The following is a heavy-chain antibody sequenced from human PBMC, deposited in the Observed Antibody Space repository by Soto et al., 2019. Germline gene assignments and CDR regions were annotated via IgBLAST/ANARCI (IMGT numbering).Heavy chain of an antibody. J-gene: IGHJ6*02. CDR3: AKTTHIYYYGMDV. Sequence: EVQLLESGGGLVQPGGSLRLSCAASGFTFSSYAMSWVRQAPGKGLEWVSAMSGSGGSTYYSDSVKGRFTISRDNSKNTLYLQMNSLRAEDTAVYYCAKTTHIYYYGMDVWGQGTTVTVSS. CDR1: GFTFSSYA. CDR2: MSGSGGST. V-gene: IGHV3-23*01. D-gene: IGHD1-1*01.